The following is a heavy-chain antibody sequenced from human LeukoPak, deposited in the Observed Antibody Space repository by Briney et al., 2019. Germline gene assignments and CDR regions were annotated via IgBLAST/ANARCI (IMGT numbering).Heavy chain of an antibody. Sequence: PSETLSLTCTVSGGSISISTSYWGWIRQPPGKGLEWIGSIYYSGSTSYNPSLKSRVTISVDTSKKQFSLKLDSVTAADTAVYYCARNASDSGTSYFDYWGQGTLVTVSS. V-gene: IGHV4-39*01. D-gene: IGHD1-26*01. CDR2: IYYSGST. J-gene: IGHJ4*02. CDR1: GGSISISTSY. CDR3: ARNASDSGTSYFDY.